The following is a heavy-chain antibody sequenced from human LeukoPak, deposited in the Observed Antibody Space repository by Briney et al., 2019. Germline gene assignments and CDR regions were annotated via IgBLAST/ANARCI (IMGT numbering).Heavy chain of an antibody. CDR2: VYHRAST. V-gene: IGHV4-39*01. Sequence: TLSLACTLSAPSISSSNSCSGWIRQPPWKGLERFVRVYHRASTSYTTPLTSRVTISADTSNNQFSLLLSPVTPPYTPVYYCASPNIGAFDIWGQGTMVTVSS. CDR3: ASPNIGAFDI. J-gene: IGHJ3*02. CDR1: APSISSSNSC. D-gene: IGHD2/OR15-2a*01.